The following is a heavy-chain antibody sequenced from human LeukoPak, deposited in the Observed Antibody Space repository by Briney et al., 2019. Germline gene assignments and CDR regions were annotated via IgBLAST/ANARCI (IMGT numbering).Heavy chain of an antibody. CDR1: GGSVSSSSYY. V-gene: IGHV4-39*07. D-gene: IGHD5-12*01. CDR2: INHSGST. Sequence: SETLSLTCTVSGGSVSSSSYYWSWIRQPPGKGLEWIGEINHSGSTNYNPSLKSRVTISVDTSKNQFSLKLSSVTAADTAVYYCARGSEYGVATLDWFDPWGQGTLVTVSS. J-gene: IGHJ5*02. CDR3: ARGSEYGVATLDWFDP.